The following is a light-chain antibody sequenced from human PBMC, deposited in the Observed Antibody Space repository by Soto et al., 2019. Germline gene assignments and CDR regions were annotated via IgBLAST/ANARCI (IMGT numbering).Light chain of an antibody. J-gene: IGKJ2*01. CDR1: QSVSSN. CDR3: QQYNNWPYT. CDR2: GAS. Sequence: EIVMTQSPATLSVSPGERVTLSCRASQSVSSNLAWYQQKPVQAPRLLIYGASTRATGIPARFRGSGSGTEFTLTISSLQSEDFAVYYCQQYNNWPYTFGQGTKLEIK. V-gene: IGKV3-15*01.